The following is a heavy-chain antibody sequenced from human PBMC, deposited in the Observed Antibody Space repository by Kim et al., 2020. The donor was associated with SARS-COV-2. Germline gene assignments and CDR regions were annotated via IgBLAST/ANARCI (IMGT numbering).Heavy chain of an antibody. CDR2: IWYDGSNH. D-gene: IGHD1-7*01. CDR3: VRDRQIETTNWFEP. J-gene: IGHJ5*02. CDR1: GFIFGNYG. V-gene: IGHV3-33*01. Sequence: GGSLRLSCAASGFIFGNYGMHWVRQAPGKGLEWVTYIWYDGSNHYYVDSVKGRFTVSRDNSKNTLYLQMNSLRAEDTAVYYCVRDRQIETTNWFEPWGQGTLVTVSS.